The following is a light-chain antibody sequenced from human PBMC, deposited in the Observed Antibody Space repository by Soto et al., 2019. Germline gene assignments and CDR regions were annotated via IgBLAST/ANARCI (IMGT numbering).Light chain of an antibody. CDR2: RNN. V-gene: IGLV1-47*01. CDR1: SSNIGSNF. CDR3: AAWDDSLSGVV. Sequence: QAVVTQPPSVSAAPGQKVTISCSGSSSNIGSNFIYWYQQLPGTAPKLLIYRNNERPSGVPDRFSASKSGTSASLAISGLRSEDEADYHCAAWDDSLSGVVFGGGTKLTVL. J-gene: IGLJ3*02.